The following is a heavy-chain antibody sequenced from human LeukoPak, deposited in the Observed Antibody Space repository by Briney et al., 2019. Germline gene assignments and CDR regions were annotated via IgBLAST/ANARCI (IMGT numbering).Heavy chain of an antibody. J-gene: IGHJ4*02. CDR1: GGSISSSSYY. CDR2: IYYSGST. CDR3: ARSPDYGDYFDY. D-gene: IGHD4-17*01. Sequence: SETLSLTCTVSGGSISSSSYYWGWIRQPPGKGLEWIGSIYYSGSTYYNPSLKSRVTISVDTSKNQFSLKLSSVTAADTAVYYCARSPDYGDYFDYWGQGMLVTVSS. V-gene: IGHV4-39*07.